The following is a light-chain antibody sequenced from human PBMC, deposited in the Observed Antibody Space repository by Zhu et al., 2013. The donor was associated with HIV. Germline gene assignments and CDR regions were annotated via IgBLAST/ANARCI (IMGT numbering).Light chain of an antibody. V-gene: IGLV3-27*01. CDR2: KDT. Sequence: SYELTQPSSLSMSPGQTASITCSGDILAKKYARWLQKKPGQAPVLVIYKDTERPSGIPERFSGSTSGTTVTLTISGAQFEDEADYYCQAWDSRTAVFGGGTKLSLL. J-gene: IGLJ2*01. CDR1: ILAKKY. CDR3: QAWDSRTAV.